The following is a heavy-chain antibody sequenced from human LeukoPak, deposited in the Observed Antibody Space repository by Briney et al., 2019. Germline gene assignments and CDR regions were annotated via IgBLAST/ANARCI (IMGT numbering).Heavy chain of an antibody. D-gene: IGHD3-9*01. V-gene: IGHV3-49*04. J-gene: IGHJ4*02. CDR3: TRDAYDILTGYYVDY. Sequence: QTGGSLRLSCTASGFTFGDYAMSWVRQAPGKGLEWVGFIRSKTYGGTTEYAASVKVRFTISRDDSTSIAYLQMNSLKTEDTAVYYCTRDAYDILTGYYVDYWGQGTLVTVSS. CDR2: IRSKTYGGTT. CDR1: GFTFGDYA.